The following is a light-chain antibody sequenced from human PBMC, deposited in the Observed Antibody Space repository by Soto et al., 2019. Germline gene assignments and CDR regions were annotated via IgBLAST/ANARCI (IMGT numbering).Light chain of an antibody. CDR3: QQYYSTVT. CDR2: WAS. CDR1: QSVLYSSNNKNY. V-gene: IGKV4-1*01. J-gene: IGKJ4*01. Sequence: DIVMTQSPDSLAVSLGERATINCKSSQSVLYSSNNKNYLAWYQQKPGQPPKSLIYWASTRESGVPDRFSGSGSGADFTLTISSLQAEDVAVYYCQQYYSTVTFGGGTKVEIK.